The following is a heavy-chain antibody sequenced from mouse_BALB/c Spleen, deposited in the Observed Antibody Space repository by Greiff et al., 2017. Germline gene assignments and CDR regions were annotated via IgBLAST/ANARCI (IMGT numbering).Heavy chain of an antibody. Sequence: EVQGVESGGGLVKPGGSLKLSCAASGFTFSDYYMYWVRQTPEKRLEWVATISDGGSYTYYPDSVKGRFTISRDNAKNNLYLQMSSLKSEDTAMYYCARDFGSSYGFAYWGQGTLVTVSA. D-gene: IGHD1-1*01. CDR3: ARDFGSSYGFAY. CDR2: ISDGGSYT. CDR1: GFTFSDYY. J-gene: IGHJ3*01. V-gene: IGHV5-4*02.